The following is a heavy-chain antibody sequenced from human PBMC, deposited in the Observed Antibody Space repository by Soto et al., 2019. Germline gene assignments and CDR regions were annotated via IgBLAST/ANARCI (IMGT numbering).Heavy chain of an antibody. CDR1: GYTFTSYG. J-gene: IGHJ3*02. Sequence: ASVKVSCKASGYTFTSYGISWVRQAPGQGLEWMGWISAYNGNTNYAQKLQGRVTMTTDTSTSTAYMELRSLRSDDTAVYYCARYIQWVAVAGNHDALDIWGQGTMATVSS. CDR3: ARYIQWVAVAGNHDALDI. CDR2: ISAYNGNT. V-gene: IGHV1-18*04. D-gene: IGHD6-19*01.